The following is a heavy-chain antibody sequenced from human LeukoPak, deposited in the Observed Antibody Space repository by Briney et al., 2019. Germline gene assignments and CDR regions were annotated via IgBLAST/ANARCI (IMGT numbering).Heavy chain of an antibody. J-gene: IGHJ5*02. CDR2: ISSSGSTI. V-gene: IGHV3-48*03. Sequence: PGGSLRLSCAASGFTFSSYEMNWVRQAPGKGLEWVSYISSSGSTIYYADSVKGRFTISRDNSKNTLYLQMNSLRVEDTAVYYCAKKYSTGLDPWGQGTLVTVSS. CDR1: GFTFSSYE. CDR3: AKKYSTGLDP. D-gene: IGHD1-26*01.